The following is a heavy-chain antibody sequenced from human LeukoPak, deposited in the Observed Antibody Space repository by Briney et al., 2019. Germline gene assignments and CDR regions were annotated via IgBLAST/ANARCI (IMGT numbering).Heavy chain of an antibody. D-gene: IGHD2-15*01. CDR3: ARGRNIVVVVGGFDY. CDR2: IDHSGST. Sequence: SETLSLTCAVYGGSFSGYYWSWIRQPPGKGLEWTGEIDHSGSTNYNPSLKSRVTISVDTSKNQFSLKLSSVTAADTAVYYCARGRNIVVVVGGFDYWGQGTLVTVSS. CDR1: GGSFSGYY. V-gene: IGHV4-34*01. J-gene: IGHJ4*02.